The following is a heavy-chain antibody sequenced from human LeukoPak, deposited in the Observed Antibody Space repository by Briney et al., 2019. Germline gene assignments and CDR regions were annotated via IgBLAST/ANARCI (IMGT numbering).Heavy chain of an antibody. CDR2: IRSKIYGGTP. J-gene: IGHJ4*02. CDR3: TRDQTPYY. CDR1: GFTFGDYA. Sequence: GGSLRLSCTASGFTFGDYAMTWVRQAPGEGLEWVGFIRSKIYGGTPEYAASVKGRFTISRDDSKGIAYLQMNSLKTEDTAVYYCTRDQTPYYWGQGTLVTVSS. V-gene: IGHV3-49*04.